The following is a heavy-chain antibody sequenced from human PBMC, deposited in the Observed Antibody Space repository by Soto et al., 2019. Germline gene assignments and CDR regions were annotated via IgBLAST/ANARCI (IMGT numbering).Heavy chain of an antibody. CDR1: GCKFHNLA. J-gene: IGHJ3*01. Sequence: GGPQRVRYGASGCKFHNLAMTWISKNQEKGLEWVSSITGSGGATYYADSVKGRFTISRDNSQNALYLQMSSLRAEDTAFYYCAKPSFGFVYDSLEVWAQGTKVTVTS. D-gene: IGHD3-10*01. CDR3: AKPSFGFVYDSLEV. V-gene: IGHV3-23*01. CDR2: ITGSGGAT.